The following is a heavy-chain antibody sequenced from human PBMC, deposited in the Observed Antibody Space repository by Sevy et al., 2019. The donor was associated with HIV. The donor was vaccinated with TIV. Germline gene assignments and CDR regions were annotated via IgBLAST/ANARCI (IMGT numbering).Heavy chain of an antibody. V-gene: IGHV3-30*18. Sequence: GGSLRLSCAASGLTFSSYGMHWVRQAPGKGLEWVAVISYDGSNKYYADSVKGRFTISRDNSKNTLYLQMNSLRAEDTAVYYCAKEVPPRNYDFWSGYGNFDYWGQGTLVTVSS. CDR1: GLTFSSYG. CDR3: AKEVPPRNYDFWSGYGNFDY. J-gene: IGHJ4*02. CDR2: ISYDGSNK. D-gene: IGHD3-3*01.